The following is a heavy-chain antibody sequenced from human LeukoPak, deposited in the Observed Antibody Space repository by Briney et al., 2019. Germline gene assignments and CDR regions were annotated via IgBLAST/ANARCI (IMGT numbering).Heavy chain of an antibody. Sequence: GGSLRLSCAASGFAFSNYNMNWVRQAPGKGLEWVSYISSSSHSIYYADSVKGRFTVSRDNAQDSLYLQLNNLKAGDTAVYYCARRRKGGTFDIWGQGTMVTVSS. CDR2: ISSSSHSI. CDR3: ARRRKGGTFDI. J-gene: IGHJ3*02. D-gene: IGHD3-16*01. CDR1: GFAFSNYN. V-gene: IGHV3-48*01.